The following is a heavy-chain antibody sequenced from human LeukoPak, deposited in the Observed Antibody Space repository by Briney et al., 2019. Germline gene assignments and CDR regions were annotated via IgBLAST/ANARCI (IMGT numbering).Heavy chain of an antibody. Sequence: GGSLRLSCAASGFTFSSYSMNWVRQAPGKGLEWVSSISSSSSYIYYADSVKGRFTISRDNSKNTLYLQMNSLRAEDTAVYYCARDKVRVKIAAAGTFDYWGQGTLVTVSS. CDR3: ARDKVRVKIAAAGTFDY. V-gene: IGHV3-21*01. J-gene: IGHJ4*02. CDR1: GFTFSSYS. CDR2: ISSSSSYI. D-gene: IGHD6-13*01.